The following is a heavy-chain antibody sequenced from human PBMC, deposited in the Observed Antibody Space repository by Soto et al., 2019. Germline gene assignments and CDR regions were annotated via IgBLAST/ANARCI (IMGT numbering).Heavy chain of an antibody. CDR1: GITFSSFA. D-gene: IGHD2-15*01. CDR2: IRCSGDST. V-gene: IGHV3-23*01. Sequence: RLSCAVSGITFSSFAMSWVRQAPGKGLEWVSTIRCSGDSTYYGDSVKGRFTISRDNSKNTLYLQMNSLRAEDTAVYYCARVLGGSGSPVDYWGKGTLVAVSS. CDR3: ARVLGGSGSPVDY. J-gene: IGHJ4*02.